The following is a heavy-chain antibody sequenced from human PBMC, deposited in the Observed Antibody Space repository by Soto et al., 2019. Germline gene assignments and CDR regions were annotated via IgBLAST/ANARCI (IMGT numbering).Heavy chain of an antibody. CDR3: TREGSAPYYYYGMDA. J-gene: IGHJ6*02. CDR2: INTHNGNT. D-gene: IGHD3-10*01. V-gene: IGHV1-18*01. Sequence: QVQLEQSAPEVKKTGASVKVSCKASGYTLTTYGISWVRQAPGQGLEWLGWINTHNGNTNYAQNLQGRVIMTADTSTSTAYMELRSLRSDDTAIYYCTREGSAPYYYYGMDAWGQGTTVTVSS. CDR1: GYTLTTYG.